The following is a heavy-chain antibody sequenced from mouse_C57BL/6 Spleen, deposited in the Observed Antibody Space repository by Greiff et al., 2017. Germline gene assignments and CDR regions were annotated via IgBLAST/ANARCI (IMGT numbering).Heavy chain of an antibody. CDR1: GYTFTEYT. Sequence: QVQLQQSGAELVKPGASVKLSCKASGYTFTEYTIHWVKQRSGQGLEWIGWFYPGSGSIKYNEKFKDKATLTADKSSSTVYMELSSLTSEDSAVYFCARHEEEYDGEPYYFDYWGQGTTLTVSS. V-gene: IGHV1-62-2*01. D-gene: IGHD2-12*01. CDR3: ARHEEEYDGEPYYFDY. J-gene: IGHJ2*01. CDR2: FYPGSGSI.